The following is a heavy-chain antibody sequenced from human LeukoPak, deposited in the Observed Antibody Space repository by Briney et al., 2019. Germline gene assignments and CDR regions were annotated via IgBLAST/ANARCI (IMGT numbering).Heavy chain of an antibody. CDR3: AREGGRAVPGRFYQ. V-gene: IGHV3-30*02. CDR2: IQNDGSDK. Sequence: LSGGSLRLSCAASGINFRSSGMHWVRQAPGKGLEWVTFIQNDGSDKYYAASVKGRFTISRDNSKNTVYLHMASLRADDTALYYCAREGGRAVPGRFYQWGQGTLVTVSS. D-gene: IGHD6-13*01. CDR1: GINFRSSG. J-gene: IGHJ4*02.